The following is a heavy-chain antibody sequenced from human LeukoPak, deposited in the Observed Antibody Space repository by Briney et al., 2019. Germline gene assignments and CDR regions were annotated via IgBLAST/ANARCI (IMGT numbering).Heavy chain of an antibody. J-gene: IGHJ1*01. CDR2: IYYSGST. V-gene: IGHV4-59*08. CDR3: ASPGYSSGWWYFQH. Sequence: PSETLSLTCTVSGGSISSYYWSWIRQPPGKGLEWIGYIYYSGSTNYNPSLKSRVTISVDTSKNQFSLKLSSVTAADTAVYYCASPGYSSGWWYFQHWGQGTLVTVSS. CDR1: GGSISSYY. D-gene: IGHD6-19*01.